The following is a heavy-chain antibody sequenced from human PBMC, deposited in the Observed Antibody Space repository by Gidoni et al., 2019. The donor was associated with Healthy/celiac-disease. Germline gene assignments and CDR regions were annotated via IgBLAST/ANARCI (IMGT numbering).Heavy chain of an antibody. CDR3: ARDRPSSWYSFFYYYYGMDV. Sequence: EVQLVESGGGLVQPGGSLRLSCAASGFTFRSYWMSWVRQAPGKGLEWVANIKQDGSEKYYVDSVKGRFTISRDNAKNSLYLQMNSLRAEDTAVYYCARDRPSSWYSFFYYYYGMDVWGQGTTVTVSS. CDR2: IKQDGSEK. CDR1: GFTFRSYW. J-gene: IGHJ6*02. V-gene: IGHV3-7*01. D-gene: IGHD6-13*01.